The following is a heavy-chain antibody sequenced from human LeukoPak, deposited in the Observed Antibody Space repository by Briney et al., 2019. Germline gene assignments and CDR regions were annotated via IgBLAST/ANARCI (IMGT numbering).Heavy chain of an antibody. J-gene: IGHJ5*02. D-gene: IGHD4-23*01. V-gene: IGHV3-7*01. CDR3: ARDRGYSTFDN. CDR2: MKEDGGEI. CDR1: GFPFSNYW. Sequence: GGSLRLSCAASGFPFSNYWMSWVRQAPGKGLEWVTNMKEDGGEINYVDSVKGRFTISRDNAKNSLYLHMNSLRVDDTAVYYCARDRGYSTFDNWGQGTLVTVSS.